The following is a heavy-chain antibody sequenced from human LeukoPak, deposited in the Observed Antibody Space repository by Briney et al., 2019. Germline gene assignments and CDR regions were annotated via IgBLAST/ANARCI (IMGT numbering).Heavy chain of an antibody. J-gene: IGHJ4*02. D-gene: IGHD4-17*01. Sequence: PSETLSLTCTVSGGSIISSSYYWGWIRQPPGKALEWIGSIYYSGSTYFKPSLKSRLTISVDTSKNQFSLKLSSVTAADTAVYYCATPAGPFGDYDYWGQGTLVTVSS. CDR2: IYYSGST. CDR3: ATPAGPFGDYDY. CDR1: GGSIISSSYY. V-gene: IGHV4-39*01.